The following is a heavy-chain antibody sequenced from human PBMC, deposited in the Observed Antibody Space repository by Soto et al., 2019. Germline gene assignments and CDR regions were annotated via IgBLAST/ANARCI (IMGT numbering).Heavy chain of an antibody. Sequence: GGSLRLSCAASGFTCRSYDMSWVRQAPGKGLEWVSTILVGGSTHYPDSVKGRFTISRDNSKNTVFLQMNSLTAGDTAVYYCAKATATGGGAFDICGQGTMVTVSS. CDR2: ILVGGST. J-gene: IGHJ3*02. CDR1: GFTCRSYD. V-gene: IGHV3-23*01. D-gene: IGHD2-8*02. CDR3: AKATATGGGAFDI.